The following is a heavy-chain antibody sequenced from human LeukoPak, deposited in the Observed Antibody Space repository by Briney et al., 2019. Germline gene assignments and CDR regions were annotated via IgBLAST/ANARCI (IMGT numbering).Heavy chain of an antibody. V-gene: IGHV4-34*01. Sequence: SETLSLTCAVYGGSFSGYYWSWIRQPPGKGLEWIGEINHSGSTNYNPSLKSRVTISVDTSKNQFSLKLSSVTAADTAVYYCARRRCSSTSCYRQKYYFDYWGQGTLVTVSS. CDR3: ARRRCSSTSCYRQKYYFDY. D-gene: IGHD2-2*02. CDR1: GGSFSGYY. J-gene: IGHJ4*02. CDR2: INHSGST.